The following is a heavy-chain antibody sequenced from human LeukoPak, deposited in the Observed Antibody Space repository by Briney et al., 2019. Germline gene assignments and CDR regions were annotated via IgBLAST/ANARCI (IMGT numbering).Heavy chain of an antibody. CDR3: TRAVAGTYFDQ. J-gene: IGHJ4*02. CDR2: IKQDGSEK. V-gene: IGHV3-7*01. D-gene: IGHD6-19*01. CDR1: GFTFSSYW. Sequence: GGSLRLSCAASGFTFSSYWMSWVRQAPGKGLEWVANIKQDGSEKYYVDSVKGRFTISRDNAKNTLYLQMNSLRAEDTAMYYCTRAVAGTYFDQWGQGTLVTVSS.